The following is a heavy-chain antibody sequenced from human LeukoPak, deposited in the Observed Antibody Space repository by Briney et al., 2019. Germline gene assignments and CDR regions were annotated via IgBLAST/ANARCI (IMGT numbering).Heavy chain of an antibody. CDR2: ISGSGFST. D-gene: IGHD3-16*01. J-gene: IGHJ4*02. CDR1: GFTFSNYA. Sequence: GGSLRLSCEASGFTFSNYALSWVRQAPGKGLEWVSAISGSGFSTYYADSVEGRFTISRDNSKNTLFLQMNSLRAEDTAIYYCARRPNVVFDYWGQGNLVIVSS. CDR3: ARRPNVVFDY. V-gene: IGHV3-23*01.